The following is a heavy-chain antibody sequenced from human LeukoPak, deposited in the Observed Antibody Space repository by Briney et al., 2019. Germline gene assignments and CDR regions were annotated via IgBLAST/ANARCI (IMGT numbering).Heavy chain of an antibody. Sequence: ASVKVSCKASGYTLTSYGISWVRQAPGQGLEWMGWISAYNGNTNYAQKLQGRVTMTTDTSTSTAYLELRSLRSDDTAVYYCARVRVGATIRDYWGQGTLVTVSS. CDR2: ISAYNGNT. CDR3: ARVRVGATIRDY. D-gene: IGHD1-26*01. CDR1: GYTLTSYG. J-gene: IGHJ4*02. V-gene: IGHV1-18*01.